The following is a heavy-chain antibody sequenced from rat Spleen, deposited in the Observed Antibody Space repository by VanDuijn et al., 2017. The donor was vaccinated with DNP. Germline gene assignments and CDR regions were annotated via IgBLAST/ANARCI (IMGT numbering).Heavy chain of an antibody. CDR2: LSTVGDNA. J-gene: IGHJ3*01. V-gene: IGHV5S13*01. CDR3: VRHRLYNNLFDY. Sequence: EVQLVESGGGLVQPGRSLKLSCAASGFTFSNYGMVWVRQPPTKGLEWVASLSTVGDNAYYRDSVRGRFTFSRNNVEDTLYLQMDSLRSEDTATYYCVRHRLYNNLFDYWGQGTLVTVSS. D-gene: IGHD1-10*01. CDR1: GFTFSNYG.